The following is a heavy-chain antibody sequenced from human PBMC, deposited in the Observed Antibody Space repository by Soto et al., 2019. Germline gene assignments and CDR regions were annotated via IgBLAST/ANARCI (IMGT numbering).Heavy chain of an antibody. V-gene: IGHV4-31*03. J-gene: IGHJ4*01. CDR3: ARWKVVYYFDY. Sequence: QVQLQESGPGLVKPSQTLSLTCTVSGGSISSGGYYWSWIRQHPGKGLAWIGYSYYGGSTYYNPSLKSRVTISVDTSKNQFSLKLSSVTAADTAVYYCARWKVVYYFDYWGHGTLVTVSS. CDR2: SYYGGST. D-gene: IGHD1-1*01. CDR1: GGSISSGGYY.